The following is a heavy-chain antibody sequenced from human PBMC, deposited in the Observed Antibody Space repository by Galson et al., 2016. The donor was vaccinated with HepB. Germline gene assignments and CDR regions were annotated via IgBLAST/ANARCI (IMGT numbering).Heavy chain of an antibody. CDR3: AREVPFIAQWVERRNWFDP. V-gene: IGHV3-7*03. J-gene: IGHJ5*02. D-gene: IGHD5-24*01. CDR1: GFTFSSYW. Sequence: SLRLSCAASGFTFSSYWMSWVRQAPGKGLEWVANIKQDGSEKYYVDSVKGRFTISRDNAKKSLYLQMNSLRAEDTAVYYCAREVPFIAQWVERRNWFDPWGQGTLVTVSS. CDR2: IKQDGSEK.